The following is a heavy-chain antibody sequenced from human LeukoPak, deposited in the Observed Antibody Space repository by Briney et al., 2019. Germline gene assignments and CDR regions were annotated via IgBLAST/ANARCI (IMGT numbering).Heavy chain of an antibody. CDR2: IIPIFGTA. D-gene: IGHD6-13*01. Sequence: APVRASCKASGGTFSSYAISWVRQAPGQGLEWMGGIIPIFGTANYAQKFQGRVTITADESTSTAYMELRSLRSDDTAVYYCARESIAAGWFDPWGQGTLVTVSS. J-gene: IGHJ5*02. V-gene: IGHV1-69*13. CDR3: ARESIAAGWFDP. CDR1: GGTFSSYA.